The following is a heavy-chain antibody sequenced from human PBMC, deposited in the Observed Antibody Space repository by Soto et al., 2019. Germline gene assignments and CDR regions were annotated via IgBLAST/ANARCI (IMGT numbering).Heavy chain of an antibody. D-gene: IGHD4-17*01. Sequence: SETLSLTCTVSGGSISSSSYYWGWIRQPPGKGLEWIGSIYYSGSTYYNPSLKSRVTISVDTSKNQFSLKLSSVTAADTAVYYCARQSTVTTWTHEGGEFDYWGQGTLVTVSS. CDR1: GGSISSSSYY. CDR2: IYYSGST. J-gene: IGHJ4*02. CDR3: ARQSTVTTWTHEGGEFDY. V-gene: IGHV4-39*01.